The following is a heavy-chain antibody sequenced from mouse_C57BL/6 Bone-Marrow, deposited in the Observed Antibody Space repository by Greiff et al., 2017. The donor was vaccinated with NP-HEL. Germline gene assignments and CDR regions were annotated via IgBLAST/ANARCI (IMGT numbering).Heavy chain of an antibody. J-gene: IGHJ1*03. CDR3: AKKTGTGYFDV. D-gene: IGHD4-1*01. CDR2: ISSGSSTI. Sequence: EVMLVESGGGLVKPGGSLQLSCAASGFTFSDYGMHWFRQAPEKGLAWVAYISSGSSTIYYADTVQGRFTISRDNAKNTLFLQMTSLRSEDTAMYYCAKKTGTGYFDVWGTGTTVTVSS. V-gene: IGHV5-17*01. CDR1: GFTFSDYG.